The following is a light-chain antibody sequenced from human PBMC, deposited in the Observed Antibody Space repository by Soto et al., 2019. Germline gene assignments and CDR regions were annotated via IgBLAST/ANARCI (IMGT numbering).Light chain of an antibody. V-gene: IGLV2-14*01. Sequence: QSVLTQPASVSGSPGQSITISCTGTSSDVGGYNYVSWYQQHPGKAPKLMIYDVSNRPSGVSNRFSGSKSGNTASLTISGLQAEDESDYYSSSYTSNSTLLYVFGTVTEATVL. CDR1: SSDVGGYNY. J-gene: IGLJ1*01. CDR3: SSYTSNSTLLYV. CDR2: DVS.